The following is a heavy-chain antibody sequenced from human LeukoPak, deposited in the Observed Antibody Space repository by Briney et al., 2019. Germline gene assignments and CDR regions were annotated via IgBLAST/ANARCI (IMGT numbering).Heavy chain of an antibody. CDR2: IYPTGST. V-gene: IGHV4-4*08. D-gene: IGHD6-13*01. CDR3: ARAYSSSWYWNWFDP. CDR1: GGSISSYY. J-gene: IGHJ5*02. Sequence: SETLSLTCTVSGGSISSYYWSWIRQPPGKGLEWIGNIYPTGSTYYNPSLKSRVTISVDTSKNQFSLKVSSVSAADTAVYYCARAYSSSWYWNWFDPWGQGTLVTVSS.